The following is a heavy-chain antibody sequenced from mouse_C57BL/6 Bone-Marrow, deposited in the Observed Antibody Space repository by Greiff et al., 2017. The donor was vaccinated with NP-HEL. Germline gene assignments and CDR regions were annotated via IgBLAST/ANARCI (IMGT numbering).Heavy chain of an antibody. CDR2: ILPSIGRT. Sequence: QVQLKESGSELRSPGSSVKLSCKDFDSEVFPIAYMSWVRQKPGHGFEWIGGILPSIGRTIYGEKFEDKATLDADTLSNTAYLELNSLTSEDSAIYYCARKEDYYGSSPPLNYWGQGTTLTVSS. CDR3: ARKEDYYGSSPPLNY. J-gene: IGHJ2*01. CDR1: DSEVFPIAY. V-gene: IGHV15-2*01. D-gene: IGHD1-1*01.